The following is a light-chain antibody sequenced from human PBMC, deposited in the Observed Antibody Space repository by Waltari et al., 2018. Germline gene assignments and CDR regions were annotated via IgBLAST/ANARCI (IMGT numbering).Light chain of an antibody. CDR3: QQRRNWPLT. Sequence: DIVLTPSPAILSLSPGERASLSCSASQSVTNYLAWYQQKPGQAPRLLIYDTSNRATGIPARFSGSGFATDFTLTISSLEPDDFAVYYCQQRRNWPLTFGGGTKVEIK. CDR2: DTS. CDR1: QSVTNY. V-gene: IGKV3-11*01. J-gene: IGKJ4*01.